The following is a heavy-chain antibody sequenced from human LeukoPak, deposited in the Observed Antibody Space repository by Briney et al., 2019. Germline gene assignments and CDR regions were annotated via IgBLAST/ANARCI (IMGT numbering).Heavy chain of an antibody. CDR2: ISTNTGNP. CDR3: ARSSSYYYDSLGGDFDY. V-gene: IGHV7-4-1*02. CDR1: GYTFTSYA. Sequence: ASVKVSCKASGYTFTSYAMNWVRQAPGQGLEWMGWISTNTGNPTYAQGFTGRFVFSLDTSVSTAYLQISSLKAEDTAVYYCARSSSYYYDSLGGDFDYWGQGTLVTVSS. J-gene: IGHJ4*02. D-gene: IGHD3-22*01.